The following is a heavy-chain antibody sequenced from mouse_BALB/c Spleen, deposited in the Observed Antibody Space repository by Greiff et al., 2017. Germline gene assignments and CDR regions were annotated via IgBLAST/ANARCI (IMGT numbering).Heavy chain of an antibody. CDR2: ISSGGSYT. V-gene: IGHV5-6-4*01. CDR1: GFTFSRYT. CDR3: TRVGDYDEAWFAY. Sequence: EVKLMESGGGLVKPGGSLKLSCAASGFTFSRYTMSWVRQTPEKRLEWVATISSGGSYTYYPDSVKGRFTISRDNAKNTLYLQMSSLKSEDTAMYYCTRVGDYDEAWFAYWGQGTLVTVSA. D-gene: IGHD2-4*01. J-gene: IGHJ3*01.